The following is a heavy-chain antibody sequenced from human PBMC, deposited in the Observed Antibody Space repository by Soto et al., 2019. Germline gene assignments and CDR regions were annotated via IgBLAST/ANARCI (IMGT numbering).Heavy chain of an antibody. V-gene: IGHV1-2*04. Sequence: ASVKVSCKASGYTFTGYYMHWVGQAAGQGLEWMGWINPNSGGTNYAQKFQGWVNMTRDTSISTAYMELSRLRSDDTAVYYCARDRLAGFQYWGQGTLVIVSS. CDR1: GYTFTGYY. CDR3: ARDRLAGFQY. CDR2: INPNSGGT. J-gene: IGHJ4*02. D-gene: IGHD7-27*01.